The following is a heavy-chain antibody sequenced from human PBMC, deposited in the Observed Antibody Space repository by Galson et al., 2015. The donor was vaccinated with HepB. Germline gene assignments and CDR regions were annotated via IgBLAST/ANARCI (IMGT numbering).Heavy chain of an antibody. Sequence: SLRLSCAASGFTFSSYAMSWVRQAPGKGLEWVSAISGSGGHTYYADSVKGRFTISRDNSKNTLYLQMNGLRAEDTAVYYCARNYDSSGYSLVGYFDYWGQGTLVTVSS. D-gene: IGHD3-22*01. V-gene: IGHV3-23*01. CDR3: ARNYDSSGYSLVGYFDY. CDR2: ISGSGGHT. J-gene: IGHJ4*02. CDR1: GFTFSSYA.